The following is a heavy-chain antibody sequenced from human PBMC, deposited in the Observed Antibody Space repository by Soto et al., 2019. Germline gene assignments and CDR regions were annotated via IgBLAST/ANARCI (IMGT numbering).Heavy chain of an antibody. J-gene: IGHJ5*02. V-gene: IGHV4-61*01. CDR1: GGSVSSGSYY. D-gene: IGHD2-2*01. Sequence: PSETLSLTCNVSGGSVSSGSYYWSWIRQPPGKGLEWIGYIYYSGSTNYNPSLKSRVTISLDTSKNQFSLKLSSVTAPDTAVYYCARGGGIGLVPATTLFDPWGQGTLVTVSS. CDR3: ARGGGIGLVPATTLFDP. CDR2: IYYSGST.